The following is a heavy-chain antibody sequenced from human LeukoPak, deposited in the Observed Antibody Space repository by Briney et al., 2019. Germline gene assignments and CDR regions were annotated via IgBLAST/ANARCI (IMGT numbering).Heavy chain of an antibody. J-gene: IGHJ6*03. CDR2: IDPNSGGT. V-gene: IGHV1-2*02. CDR3: ARVAVAGRSVYYYYYMDV. D-gene: IGHD6-19*01. CDR1: GYTSTGYY. Sequence: ASVKVSCKASGYTSTGYYMHWVRQAPGQGLEWMGWIDPNSGGTNYAQKFQGRVTMTRDTSISTAYMELSRLRSDDTAVYYCARVAVAGRSVYYYYYMDVWGKGTTVTVSS.